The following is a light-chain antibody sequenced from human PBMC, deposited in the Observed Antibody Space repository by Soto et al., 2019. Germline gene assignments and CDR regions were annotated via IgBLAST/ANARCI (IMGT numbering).Light chain of an antibody. CDR1: QSVSSRSNNV. J-gene: IGKJ2*01. CDR2: RAS. V-gene: IGKV4-1*01. Sequence: DIVMTQSPDSLAVSLGERATINCKSSQSVSSRSNNVIWYQQKPGQPPKLLIYRASTREWGVPDRFSGSGSGIDFTLTISSLQAEDVAVYYCQQYYSSPYTVGQGTKLEIK. CDR3: QQYYSSPYT.